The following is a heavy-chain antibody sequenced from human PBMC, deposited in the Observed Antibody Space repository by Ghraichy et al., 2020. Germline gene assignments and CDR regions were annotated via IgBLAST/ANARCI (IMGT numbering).Heavy chain of an antibody. CDR3: AKDLVVVPARMDYFDY. Sequence: GESLNISCAASGFTFSSYAMSWVRQAPGKGLEWVSTISGSGGSTYYADSVKGRFTISRDNSKNTLYLQMNSLRAEDTAVYYCAKDLVVVPARMDYFDYWGQGTLVTVSS. V-gene: IGHV3-23*01. CDR2: ISGSGGST. J-gene: IGHJ4*02. CDR1: GFTFSSYA. D-gene: IGHD2-2*01.